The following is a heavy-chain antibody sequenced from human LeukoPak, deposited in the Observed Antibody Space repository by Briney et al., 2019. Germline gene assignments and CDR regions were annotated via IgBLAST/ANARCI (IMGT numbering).Heavy chain of an antibody. CDR3: ARNWYYYDSSGSTLDY. CDR2: ISRNGAVT. Sequence: GGSLRLSCAASGLIFDDYTMHWVRQAPGKGLEWVSLISRNGAVTKYADSVRGRFTVSRDNSKNSLYLQMNSLRAEDTAVYYCARNWYYYDSSGSTLDYWGQGTLVTVSS. CDR1: GLIFDDYT. J-gene: IGHJ4*02. D-gene: IGHD3-22*01. V-gene: IGHV3-43*01.